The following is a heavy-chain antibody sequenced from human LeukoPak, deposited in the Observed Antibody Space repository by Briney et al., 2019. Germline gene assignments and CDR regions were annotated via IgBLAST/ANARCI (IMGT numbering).Heavy chain of an antibody. D-gene: IGHD3-22*01. Sequence: GGSLRLSCAVSGITLGNYGMSWVRQAPGKGLEWVAGISDSGGRTNYADSVKGRFTISRDNPKSTLYLQMNSLRAEDTAVYFCAKRGVVIRVILVGFHKEAYYFDSWGQGALVTVSS. CDR1: GITLGNYG. J-gene: IGHJ4*02. CDR3: AKRGVVIRVILVGFHKEAYYFDS. V-gene: IGHV3-23*01. CDR2: ISDSGGRT.